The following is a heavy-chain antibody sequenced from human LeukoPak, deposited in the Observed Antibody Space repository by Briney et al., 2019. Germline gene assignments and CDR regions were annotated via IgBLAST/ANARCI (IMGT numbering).Heavy chain of an antibody. CDR2: INHSGST. Sequence: SETLSLTCAVYGGSFSGYYWSWIRQPPGKGLEWIGEINHSGSTNYNPSLKSRVTISVDTPKNQFSLKLSSVTAADTAVYYCARGPRLWFGDRSWFDYWGQGTLVTVSS. J-gene: IGHJ4*02. CDR1: GGSFSGYY. CDR3: ARGPRLWFGDRSWFDY. D-gene: IGHD3-10*01. V-gene: IGHV4-34*01.